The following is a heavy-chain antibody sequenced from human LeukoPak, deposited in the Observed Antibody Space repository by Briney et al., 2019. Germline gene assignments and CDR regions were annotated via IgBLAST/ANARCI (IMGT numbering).Heavy chain of an antibody. CDR2: INPSGRST. D-gene: IGHD4-17*01. CDR3: ARNPDYGDYEDAFDI. J-gene: IGHJ3*02. Sequence: ASVKVSCKASGYTFTSYYLHWVRQAPGQGLEWMGIINPSGRSTTYAQNFQGRVTMTRDTSTSTVYMELSSLRSEDTAVYYCARNPDYGDYEDAFDIWGQGTMVTVSS. V-gene: IGHV1-46*01. CDR1: GYTFTSYY.